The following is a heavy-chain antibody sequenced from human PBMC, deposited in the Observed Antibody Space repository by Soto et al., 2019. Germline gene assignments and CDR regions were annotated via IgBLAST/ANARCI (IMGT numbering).Heavy chain of an antibody. CDR2: IYYSGST. CDR1: GGSVSSYY. V-gene: IGHV4-59*02. D-gene: IGHD1-26*01. J-gene: IGHJ4*02. Sequence: PSETLSLTCTVSGGSVSSYYWSWIRQPPGKGLEWIGYIYYSGSTNYNPSLKSRVTISVDTSKNQFSLKLSSVTAADTAVYYCARGRSGSYYLYWGQGTLVTVSS. CDR3: ARGRSGSYYLY.